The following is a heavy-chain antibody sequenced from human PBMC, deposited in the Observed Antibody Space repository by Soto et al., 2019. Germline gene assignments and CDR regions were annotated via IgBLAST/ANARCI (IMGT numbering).Heavy chain of an antibody. V-gene: IGHV4-30-2*01. J-gene: IGHJ4*02. CDR1: GGSIIIGGYS. CDR2: IYHSGTT. Sequence: PSETLSLTCDVSGGSIIIGGYSWSWIRQPPGKGLEWIGYIYHSGTTYYNPSLKSRVIISVDRSKNQFSLKLSSMTAADTAVYYCARVSGYNYGYSFDYWGLGILVTVSS. CDR3: ARVSGYNYGYSFDY. D-gene: IGHD5-18*01.